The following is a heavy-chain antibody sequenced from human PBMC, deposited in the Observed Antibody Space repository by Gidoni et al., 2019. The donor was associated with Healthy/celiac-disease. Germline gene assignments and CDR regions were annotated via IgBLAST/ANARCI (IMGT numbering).Heavy chain of an antibody. CDR1: GGSISSSSYY. V-gene: IGHV4-39*01. CDR3: ARHPNYGDSHHIDY. J-gene: IGHJ4*02. Sequence: QLQLQESGPGLVKPSEPLSLTCTVSGGSISSSSYYWGWIRQPPGKGLEWIGSIYYSGSTYYNTYLKSRVTISVDTSKNQFSLKLSSVTAADTAVYYCARHPNYGDSHHIDYWGQGTLVTVSS. D-gene: IGHD4-17*01. CDR2: IYYSGST.